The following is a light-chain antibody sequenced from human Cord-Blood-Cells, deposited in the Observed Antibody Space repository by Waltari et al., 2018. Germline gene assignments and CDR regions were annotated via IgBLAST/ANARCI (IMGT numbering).Light chain of an antibody. V-gene: IGKV4-1*01. CDR2: WAS. CDR3: QQYYSTPRT. CDR1: QSVLYSSNNKNY. J-gene: IGKJ1*01. Sequence: DIVMTQSPDSLAVSLGARATINCKSSQSVLYSSNNKNYLAWYQQKPGQPPKLLMYWASTRESGVPDRFSGSGSWTDFTLTISSLQAGDVAVYYCQQYYSTPRTFGQGTKVEIK.